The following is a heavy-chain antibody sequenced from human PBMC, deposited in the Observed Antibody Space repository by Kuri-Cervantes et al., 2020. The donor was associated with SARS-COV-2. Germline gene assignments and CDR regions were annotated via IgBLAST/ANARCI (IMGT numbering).Heavy chain of an antibody. CDR2: MNPKSGIT. CDR1: GDTFTSYD. Sequence: ASVKVSCKASGDTFTSYDINWVRQATGQGLEWRGWMNPKSGITGYAQKFQARISMTRNTAINTAYMELSSLRSEETAVDFCVRYLDWKRGADLWGQGTQVTVSS. D-gene: IGHD1-1*01. V-gene: IGHV1-8*02. CDR3: VRYLDWKRGADL. J-gene: IGHJ5*02.